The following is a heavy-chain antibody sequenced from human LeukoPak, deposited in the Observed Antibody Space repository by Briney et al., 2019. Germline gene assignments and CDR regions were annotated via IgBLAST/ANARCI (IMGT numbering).Heavy chain of an antibody. J-gene: IGHJ4*02. D-gene: IGHD2/OR15-2a*01. CDR1: GFTFSSYA. Sequence: GGSLRLSCAASGFTFSSYAMSWVRRAPGKGLEWVSVTYSGGNTDYADSVKGRFTISRDNSKNTLYLQMSSLRVEDTAIYYCARGRNYFPIDYWGQGTFVIVSS. CDR2: TYSGGNT. CDR3: ARGRNYFPIDY. V-gene: IGHV3-23*01.